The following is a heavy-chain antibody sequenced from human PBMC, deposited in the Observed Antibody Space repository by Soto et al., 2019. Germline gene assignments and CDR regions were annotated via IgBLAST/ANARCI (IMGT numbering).Heavy chain of an antibody. CDR3: ARYYDFWSGYFDY. V-gene: IGHV4-59*01. D-gene: IGHD3-3*01. CDR2: IYYSGST. Sequence: SETLSLTCTVSGGSISSYYWSWIRQPPGKGLEWIGYIYYSGSTNYNPSLKSRVTISVDTSKNQFSLKLSSVTAADTAVYYCARYYDFWSGYFDYWGQGTLVTVSS. CDR1: GGSISSYY. J-gene: IGHJ4*02.